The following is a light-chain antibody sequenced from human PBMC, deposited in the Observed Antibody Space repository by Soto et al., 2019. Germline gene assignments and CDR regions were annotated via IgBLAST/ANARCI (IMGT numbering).Light chain of an antibody. V-gene: IGLV2-23*02. J-gene: IGLJ2*01. CDR1: SSDVGGYNL. CDR3: CSYAGSGTLI. Sequence: QSVLTQPASVSGSPGQSITISCNGTSSDVGGYNLVSWYQHHPGKAPKLMIYEVSKRPSGVSNRFSGSKSGNTASLTISGLQAEDEADYYCCSYAGSGTLIFGGGTKLTVL. CDR2: EVS.